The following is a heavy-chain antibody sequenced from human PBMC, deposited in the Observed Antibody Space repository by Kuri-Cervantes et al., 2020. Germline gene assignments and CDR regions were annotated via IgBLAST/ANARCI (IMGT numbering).Heavy chain of an antibody. CDR2: INHSGST. CDR3: AARPTESYYYDSSGYQKNFDY. Sequence: GSLRLSCTVSGGSISSSSYYWSWIRQPPGKGLEWIGEINHSGSTNYNPSLKSRVTISVDTSKNQFSLKLSSVTAADTAVYYCAARPTESYYYDSSGYQKNFDYWGQGTLVTVSS. CDR1: GGSISSSSYY. V-gene: IGHV4-39*07. D-gene: IGHD3-22*01. J-gene: IGHJ4*02.